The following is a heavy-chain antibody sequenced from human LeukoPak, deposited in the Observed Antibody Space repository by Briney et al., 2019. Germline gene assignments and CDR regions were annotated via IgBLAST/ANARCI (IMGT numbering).Heavy chain of an antibody. CDR2: ISYDRKNK. D-gene: IGHD3-3*01. CDR3: AKELKATRAALDMDV. J-gene: IGHJ6*02. V-gene: IGHV3-30*18. Sequence: VRSLRLSCAPSGFTFSSCGMHWVCHAPGKGLGWVGFISYDRKNKYYADSVKDRFTISRDNSKNTLYLQIIRLRAEDTAVYYGAKELKATRAALDMDVWGQGTTVTVSS. CDR1: GFTFSSCG.